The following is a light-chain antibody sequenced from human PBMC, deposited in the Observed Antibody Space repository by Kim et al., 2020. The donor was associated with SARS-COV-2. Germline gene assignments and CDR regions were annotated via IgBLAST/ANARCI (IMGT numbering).Light chain of an antibody. CDR1: KLGDKY. CDR3: QAWDSTTVI. CDR2: EDT. J-gene: IGLJ2*01. Sequence: SYELTQPPSVSVSPGQTASISCSGDKLGDKYACWYQQGPGQSPVLVIYEDTRRPSGIPERFSASTSGNTATLTISGTQAMDEADYYCQAWDSTTVIFGGGTKLTVL. V-gene: IGLV3-1*01.